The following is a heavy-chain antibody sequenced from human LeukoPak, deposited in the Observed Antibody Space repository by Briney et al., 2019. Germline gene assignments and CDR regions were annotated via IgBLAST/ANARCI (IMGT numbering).Heavy chain of an antibody. CDR3: AGFWGSHRLEY. J-gene: IGHJ4*02. CDR2: ISYDARNK. CDR1: GFTFSNYA. Sequence: GGSLRLSCVGSGFTFSNYAMHWVRQAPGKGLEWVTIISYDARNKYFADSVNGRFTVSRDNSKNTVYLQMNSLRVDDTAVYFCAGFWGSHRLEYWGQGTPVIVSS. D-gene: IGHD3-16*01. V-gene: IGHV3-30*04.